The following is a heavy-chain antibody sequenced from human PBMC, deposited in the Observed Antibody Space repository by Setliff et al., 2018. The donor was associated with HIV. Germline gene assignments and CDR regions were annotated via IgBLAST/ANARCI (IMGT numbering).Heavy chain of an antibody. CDR2: ISGDNGNT. D-gene: IGHD6-19*01. Sequence: ASVKVSCKASGYTFTNNGINWVRQAPGQGLEWMGWISGDNGNTKYAQKLQGRVTMTTDTSTSTAYMELSSLRSEDTAVYYCVGSSGWYIHFDYWGQGTLVTVSS. J-gene: IGHJ4*02. CDR1: GYTFTNNG. CDR3: VGSSGWYIHFDY. V-gene: IGHV1-18*01.